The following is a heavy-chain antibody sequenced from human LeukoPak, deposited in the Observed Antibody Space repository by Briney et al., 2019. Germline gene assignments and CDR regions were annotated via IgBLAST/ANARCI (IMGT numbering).Heavy chain of an antibody. CDR1: GYTFTGYY. D-gene: IGHD6-19*01. CDR2: INPNSGST. J-gene: IGHJ4*02. V-gene: IGHV1-2*02. Sequence: GASVKVSCKASGYTFTGYYMHWVRQAPGQGVEWMGWINPNSGSTNYAQKFQGRVTMTRDTSISTAYMELSRLRSDDTAVYYCARDASIAVAGRFDYWGQGTLVTVSS. CDR3: ARDASIAVAGRFDY.